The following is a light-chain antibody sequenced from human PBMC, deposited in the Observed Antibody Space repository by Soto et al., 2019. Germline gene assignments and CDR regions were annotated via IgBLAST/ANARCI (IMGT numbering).Light chain of an antibody. CDR2: DVS. CDR1: NSDIGNYDF. Sequence: QSALTQPASVSGSPGQSITISCTGANSDIGNYDFVSWYRQHPGEAPKVLIFDVSNRPSGISNRFSGSKSGNTASLTIYGLQAEDEADYFCSSYTSTSSFYVFGPGTKVTVL. J-gene: IGLJ1*01. V-gene: IGLV2-14*03. CDR3: SSYTSTSSFYV.